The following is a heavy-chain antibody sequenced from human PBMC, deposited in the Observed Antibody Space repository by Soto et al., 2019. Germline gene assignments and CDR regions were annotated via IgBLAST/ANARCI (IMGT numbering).Heavy chain of an antibody. CDR1: GYTFTSYG. V-gene: IGHV1-18*01. CDR2: ISAYNGNT. D-gene: IGHD5-12*01. CDR3: ARDLWPSGYGNDAFDI. Sequence: GASVKVSCKASGYTFTSYGISWVRQAPGQGLEWMGWISAYNGNTNYAQKLQGRVTMTTDTSTSTAYMELRSLRSDDTAVYYCARDLWPSGYGNDAFDIWGQGTMVTVSS. J-gene: IGHJ3*02.